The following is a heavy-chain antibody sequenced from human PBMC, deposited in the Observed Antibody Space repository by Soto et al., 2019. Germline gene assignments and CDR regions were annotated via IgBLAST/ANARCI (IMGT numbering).Heavy chain of an antibody. CDR1: GFTFSNYG. CDR2: ILNDGSNR. Sequence: QVQLVESGGGVVQPGRSLRLSCAASGFTFSNYGMHWVRQAPGKGLEWVAVILNDGSNRYHADSVKDRFTISRDSSKNTLYLQMNSLRAEDTAVYYCARDDEYSGNGMDVWGQGTTVTVS. J-gene: IGHJ6*02. V-gene: IGHV3-33*01. D-gene: IGHD3-10*01. CDR3: ARDDEYSGNGMDV.